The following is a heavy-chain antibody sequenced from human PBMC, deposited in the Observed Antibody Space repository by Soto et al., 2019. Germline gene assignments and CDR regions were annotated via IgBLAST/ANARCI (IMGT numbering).Heavy chain of an antibody. D-gene: IGHD3-10*01. CDR1: GFTFSSYS. V-gene: IGHV3-48*02. CDR3: ARPGSGSYSGMDV. Sequence: EVQLVESGGGLVQPGGSLRLSCVASGFTFSSYSMNWVRQAPGKGLEWVSYISSSSSSRYYADSVKGRFTISRDNAKNSLYLQMTSLRDEDTAVYYCARPGSGSYSGMDVWGQGTTVTVSS. J-gene: IGHJ6*02. CDR2: ISSSSSSR.